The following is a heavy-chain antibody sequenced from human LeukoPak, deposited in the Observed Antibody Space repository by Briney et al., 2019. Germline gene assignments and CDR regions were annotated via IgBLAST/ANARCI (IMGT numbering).Heavy chain of an antibody. Sequence: ASVKVSCNASRYTFTSYYMHWVRQAPGQGLEWMGIINPSGGSTSYAQKFQGRVTMTRDTSTSTVYMELSSLRSEDTAVHYCAARRDYYDSSGYLPPDYWGQGTLVTVSS. CDR1: RYTFTSYY. D-gene: IGHD3-22*01. CDR2: INPSGGST. J-gene: IGHJ4*02. V-gene: IGHV1-46*03. CDR3: AARRDYYDSSGYLPPDY.